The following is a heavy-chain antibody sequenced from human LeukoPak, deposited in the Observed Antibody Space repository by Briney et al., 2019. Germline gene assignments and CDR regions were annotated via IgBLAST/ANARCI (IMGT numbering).Heavy chain of an antibody. CDR3: ARGWIQLWNDAFDI. Sequence: GGSLRLSCAASGFSFTSYAMSWVRQAPGKGLEWVSVISGSGDSTYYADSVKGRFTISRDNSKGTLYLQMNSLIAEDTAVYYCARGWIQLWNDAFDIWRQGTMVTVSS. CDR1: GFSFTSYA. D-gene: IGHD5-18*01. V-gene: IGHV3-23*01. CDR2: ISGSGDST. J-gene: IGHJ3*02.